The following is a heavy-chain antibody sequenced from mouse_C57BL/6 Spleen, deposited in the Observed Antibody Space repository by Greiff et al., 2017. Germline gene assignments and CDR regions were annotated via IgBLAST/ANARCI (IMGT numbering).Heavy chain of an antibody. D-gene: IGHD2-4*01. CDR3: ARDDYDRDYAMDY. J-gene: IGHJ4*01. CDR1: GYAFSSYW. Sequence: QVQLQQSGAELVKPGASVKISCKASGYAFSSYWMNWVKQRPGKGLEWIGQIYPGDGDTNYNGKFKGKATLTADKSSSTAYMQLSSLTSEDSAVYLCARDDYDRDYAMDYWGEVTSVTVSS. V-gene: IGHV1-80*01. CDR2: IYPGDGDT.